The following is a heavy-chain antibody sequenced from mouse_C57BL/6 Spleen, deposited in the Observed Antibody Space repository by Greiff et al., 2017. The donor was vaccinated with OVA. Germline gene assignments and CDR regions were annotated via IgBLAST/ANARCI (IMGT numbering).Heavy chain of an antibody. V-gene: IGHV1-82*01. CDR3: ATEANWDY. Sequence: QVQLQQSGPELVKPGASVKISCKASGYAFSSSWMNWVKQRPGKGLEWIGRIYPGDGDTNYNGKFKGKATLTADKSSSTAYMQLSSLTSEDSAVYYCATEANWDYWGQGTTLTVSS. CDR1: GYAFSSSW. CDR2: IYPGDGDT. D-gene: IGHD4-1*01. J-gene: IGHJ2*01.